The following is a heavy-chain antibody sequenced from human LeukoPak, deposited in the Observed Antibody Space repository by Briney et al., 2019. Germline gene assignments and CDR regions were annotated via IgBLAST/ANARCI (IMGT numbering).Heavy chain of an antibody. CDR2: IYFRGST. D-gene: IGHD6-19*01. CDR3: ARQGYSSGNWFDP. J-gene: IGHJ5*02. Sequence: SETLSLTCTVSGGSISSSSYYWGWIRQPPGKGLEWIGSIYFRGSTYYNPSLKSRVTISVDTSKNQFSLKLSSVTAADTAVYYCARQGYSSGNWFDPWGQGTLVTVSS. V-gene: IGHV4-39*01. CDR1: GGSISSSSYY.